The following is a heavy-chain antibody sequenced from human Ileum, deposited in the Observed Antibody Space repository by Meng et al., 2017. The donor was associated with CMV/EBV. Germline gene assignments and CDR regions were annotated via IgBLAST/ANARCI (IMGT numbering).Heavy chain of an antibody. CDR2: IYWDDDK. CDR1: GFSLSTNTVG. CDR3: AHIPRGYTGGWGYFDY. V-gene: IGHV2-5*02. D-gene: IGHD6-19*01. Sequence: QSTLKQSGPTLVKPTQTLPLTCTFSGFSLSTNTVGVGWIRQPPGKALEWLALIYWDDDKRYSPSLKSRLTITKDTSKNQVVLTMTNMDPVDTATYYCAHIPRGYTGGWGYFDYWGQGTLVTVSS. J-gene: IGHJ4*02.